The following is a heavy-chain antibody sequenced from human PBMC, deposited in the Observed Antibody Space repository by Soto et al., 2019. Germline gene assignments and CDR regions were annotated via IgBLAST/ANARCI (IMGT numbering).Heavy chain of an antibody. Sequence: QVQLQESGPGLVKPSQTLSLTCTVSGGSISSGGYYWSWIRQHPGKGLEWIGYSYYSGSTYYNPSLKSRVTISVDTYKNQFSLKLSSVTAADTAVYYCARDNYGDYGGYFQHWGQGTLVTVSS. V-gene: IGHV4-31*03. D-gene: IGHD4-17*01. CDR3: ARDNYGDYGGYFQH. CDR2: SYYSGST. J-gene: IGHJ1*01. CDR1: GGSISSGGYY.